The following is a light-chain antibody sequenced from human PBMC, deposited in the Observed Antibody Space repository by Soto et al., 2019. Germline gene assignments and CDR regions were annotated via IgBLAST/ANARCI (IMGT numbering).Light chain of an antibody. CDR1: QSVNSN. CDR2: GAS. V-gene: IGKV3-15*01. Sequence: EIVMTQSPATLSVSPGERATLSCRASQSVNSNLAWYQQKPGQAPRLLIYGASPRATGVPARFSGSGSGTEFTLTISGLQSEDFAVYFCQQYNNWPTCGQGTKVEIK. J-gene: IGKJ1*01. CDR3: QQYNNWPT.